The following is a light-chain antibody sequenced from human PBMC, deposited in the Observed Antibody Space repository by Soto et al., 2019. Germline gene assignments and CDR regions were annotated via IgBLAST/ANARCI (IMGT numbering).Light chain of an antibody. CDR1: QSVSSN. CDR2: GAS. V-gene: IGKV3-15*01. Sequence: EIVLTQSPAALSLSPGERATLSCRASQSVSSNLAWHQQKPGPAPRLLIYGASTRATGIPDRFSGNGSGTEFTLTISSLQSEDFAGYYCQQYNNWPWTFGQGTKVEIK. J-gene: IGKJ1*01. CDR3: QQYNNWPWT.